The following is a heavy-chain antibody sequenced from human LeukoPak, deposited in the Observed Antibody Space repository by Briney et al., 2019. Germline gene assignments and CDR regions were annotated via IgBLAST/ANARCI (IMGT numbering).Heavy chain of an antibody. J-gene: IGHJ4*02. D-gene: IGHD6-19*01. CDR2: IIPILGIA. Sequence: GASVKVSCKASGGTFSSYAISWVRQAPGQGLEWMGRIIPILGIANYAQKFQGRVTITADKSTSTAYMELSSLRSEDMAVYYCARVRIAVAGPFDYWGQGTLVTVSS. V-gene: IGHV1-69*04. CDR3: ARVRIAVAGPFDY. CDR1: GGTFSSYA.